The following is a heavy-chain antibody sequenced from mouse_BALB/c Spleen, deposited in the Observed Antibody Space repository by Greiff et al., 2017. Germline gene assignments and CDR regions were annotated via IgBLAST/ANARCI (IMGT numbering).Heavy chain of an antibody. J-gene: IGHJ3*01. D-gene: IGHD1-1*01. V-gene: IGHV1S22*01. CDR1: GYTFTSYG. CDR2: IYPGSGST. Sequence: LQQPGSELVRPGASVKLSCKASGYTFTSYGMHWVKQRPGQGLEWIGNIYPGSGSTNYDEKFKSKATLTVDTSSSTAYMQLSSLTSEDSAVYYCTGYGSTWFAYWGQGTLVTVSA. CDR3: TGYGSTWFAY.